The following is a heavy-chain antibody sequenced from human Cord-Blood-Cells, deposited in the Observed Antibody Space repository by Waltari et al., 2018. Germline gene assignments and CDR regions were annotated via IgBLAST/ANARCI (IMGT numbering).Heavy chain of an antibody. D-gene: IGHD7-27*01. V-gene: IGHV1-2*04. CDR1: GYTFPGYY. CDR2: INPNSGGT. CDR3: ARLRSKLGFFDY. Sequence: QSQLVQSGAEAQQPGPSVTVSCKHSGYTFPGYYMHWVPHAPGQGLEWMGWINPNSGGTNYAQKFQGWVTMTRDTSISTAYMELSRLRSDDTAVYYCARLRSKLGFFDYWGQGTLVTVSS. J-gene: IGHJ4*02.